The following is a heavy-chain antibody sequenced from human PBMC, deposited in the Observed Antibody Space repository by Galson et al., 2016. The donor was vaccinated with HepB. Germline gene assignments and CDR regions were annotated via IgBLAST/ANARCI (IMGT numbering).Heavy chain of an antibody. CDR2: IYYSGDT. J-gene: IGHJ4*02. CDR3: AHLSVIRGVNGGALQY. V-gene: IGHV4-30-2*01. CDR1: GGSVNSDDYS. D-gene: IGHD3-10*01. Sequence: TLSLTCGVSGGSVNSDDYSWTWIRQPPGKGLEWIGYIYYSGDTYYNPSLKSRLTMSLERSRNRFSLKLTSVTAADTATYYCAHLSVIRGVNGGALQYWGQGALVTVSS.